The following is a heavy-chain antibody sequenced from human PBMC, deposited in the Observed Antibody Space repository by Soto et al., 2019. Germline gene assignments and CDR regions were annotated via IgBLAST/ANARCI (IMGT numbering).Heavy chain of an antibody. J-gene: IGHJ6*02. CDR2: IFPGDSDT. D-gene: IGHD2-8*01. CDR1: GYSFTNYW. V-gene: IGHV5-51*01. CDR3: ARRGGYCSNGVCYINYYYGMDV. Sequence: GESLKISCKGSGYSFTNYWIGRVRQMPGKGLEWMGIIFPGDSDTRYSPSFQGQVTISADRSSSTAYLQWSSLKASDTAMYYCARRGGYCSNGVCYINYYYGMDVWGQGTTVTVSS.